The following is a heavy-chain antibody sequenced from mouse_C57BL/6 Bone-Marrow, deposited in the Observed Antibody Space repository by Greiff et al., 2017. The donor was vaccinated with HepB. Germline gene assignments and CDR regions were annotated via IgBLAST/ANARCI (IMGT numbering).Heavy chain of an antibody. CDR1: GYTFTSYW. V-gene: IGHV1-50*01. D-gene: IGHD1-1*01. Sequence: QVQLKQPGAELVKPGASVKLSCKASGYTFTSYWMQWVKQRPGQGLEWIGEIDPSDSYTNYNQKFKGKATLTVDTSSSTAYMQRSSLTSEDSAVYYCATYYGSPWYFDVWGTGTTVTVSS. J-gene: IGHJ1*03. CDR2: IDPSDSYT. CDR3: ATYYGSPWYFDV.